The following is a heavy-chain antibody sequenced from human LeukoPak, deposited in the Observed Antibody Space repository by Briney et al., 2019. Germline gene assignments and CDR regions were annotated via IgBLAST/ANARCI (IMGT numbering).Heavy chain of an antibody. CDR1: GFTFSNAW. CDR2: ISSGSSTI. D-gene: IGHD6-13*01. CDR3: ASAHSNYWYSPGY. Sequence: QSGGSLRLSCAASGFTFSNAWMNWVRQAPGKGLEWVSYISSGSSTIYYADSVKGRFTISRDNAKNSLYLQMNSLRDEDTAVYYCASAHSNYWYSPGYWGQGTLVTVSS. V-gene: IGHV3-48*02. J-gene: IGHJ4*02.